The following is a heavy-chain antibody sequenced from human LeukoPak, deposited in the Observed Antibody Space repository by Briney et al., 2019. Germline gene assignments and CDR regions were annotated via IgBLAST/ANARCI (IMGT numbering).Heavy chain of an antibody. J-gene: IGHJ4*02. CDR1: GDSLYSNSAA. Sequence: SQTLSLTCAISGDSLYSNSAAWNWIRQSPSRGLEWLGWTYYRSKWYNDYAVSVKSRITINPDTSKNQFSLQLNSVTPEDTAVYYCARDPIAAAGTAAFDYWGQGTLVTVSS. D-gene: IGHD6-13*01. CDR2: TYYRSKWYN. V-gene: IGHV6-1*01. CDR3: ARDPIAAAGTAAFDY.